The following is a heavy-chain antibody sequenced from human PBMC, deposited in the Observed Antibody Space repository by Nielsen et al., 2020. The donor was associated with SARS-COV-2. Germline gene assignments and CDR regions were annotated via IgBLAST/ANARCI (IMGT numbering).Heavy chain of an antibody. J-gene: IGHJ6*02. D-gene: IGHD4-17*01. CDR2: ISYDGSNK. CDR1: GFTFSSYG. Sequence: GGSLRLSCAASGFTFSSYGMHWVRQAPGKGLEWVAVISYDGSNKYYADSVRGRFTISRDNSKNTLYLQMNSLRAEDTAVYYCARDTDYGDYRVEANYGMDVWGQGTTVTVSS. CDR3: ARDTDYGDYRVEANYGMDV. V-gene: IGHV3-30*03.